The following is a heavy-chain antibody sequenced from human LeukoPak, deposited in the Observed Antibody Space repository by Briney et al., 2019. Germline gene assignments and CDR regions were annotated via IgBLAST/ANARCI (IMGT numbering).Heavy chain of an antibody. CDR2: IYYSGST. CDR3: ARDQLAAAGTSYYYYYGMDV. Sequence: SETLSLTCTVSGGSISSYYWSWIRQPPGKGLEWIGYIYYSGSTNYNPSLKSRVTISVDTSKNQFSLKLSSVTAADTAVYYCARDQLAAAGTSYYYYYGMDVWGQGTTVTVSS. D-gene: IGHD6-13*01. J-gene: IGHJ6*02. CDR1: GGSISSYY. V-gene: IGHV4-59*01.